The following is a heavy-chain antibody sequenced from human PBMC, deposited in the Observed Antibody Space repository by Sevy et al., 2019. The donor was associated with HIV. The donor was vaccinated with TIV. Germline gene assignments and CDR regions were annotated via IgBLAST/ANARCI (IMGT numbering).Heavy chain of an antibody. D-gene: IGHD2-15*01. CDR1: GYTLTELS. V-gene: IGHV1-24*01. CDR2: FDPEDGET. CDR3: ATKYCSGGSCYTWSAFDI. Sequence: ASVKVSCKVSGYTLTELSMHWVRQAPGKGLEWMGGFDPEDGETIYAQKFQGRVTMTEDTSTDTVYMDLMSLISEDTAVYYCATKYCSGGSCYTWSAFDIWGQGTMVTVSS. J-gene: IGHJ3*02.